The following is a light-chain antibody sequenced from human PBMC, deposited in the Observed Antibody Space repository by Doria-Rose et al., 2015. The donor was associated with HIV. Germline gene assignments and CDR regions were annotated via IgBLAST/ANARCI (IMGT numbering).Light chain of an antibody. CDR2: KAS. CDR3: QHFDKYFSWT. CDR1: QSISNW. V-gene: IGKV1-5*03. Sequence: MTQSPSTLSASVGDRVTITCRASQSISNWLAWYQQKPGQAPKLLIYKASTLQSGVPSRFRGSGSGTEFNLTINSLQPDDFATYYCQHFDKYFSWTFGHGTKVDIK. J-gene: IGKJ1*01.